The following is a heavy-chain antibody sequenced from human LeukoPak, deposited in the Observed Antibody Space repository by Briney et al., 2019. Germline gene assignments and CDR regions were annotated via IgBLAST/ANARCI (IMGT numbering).Heavy chain of an antibody. CDR1: GYTFTSYG. Sequence: ASVKVSCKASGYTFTSYGISWVRQAPGQVLEWMGWISAYNGNTNYAQKLQGRVTMTTDTSTSTAYMELRSLRSDDTAVYYCARDNGGNVYYDYVWGSYRFDYWGQGTLVTVSS. J-gene: IGHJ4*02. D-gene: IGHD3-16*01. CDR2: ISAYNGNT. CDR3: ARDNGGNVYYDYVWGSYRFDY. V-gene: IGHV1-18*01.